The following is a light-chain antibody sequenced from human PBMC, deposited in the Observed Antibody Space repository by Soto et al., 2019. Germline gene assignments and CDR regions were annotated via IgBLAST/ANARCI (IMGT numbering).Light chain of an antibody. CDR3: QQSYITPPIT. J-gene: IGKJ5*01. CDR1: QSISSY. Sequence: DIQVTQSPSSLSASVGDRVTITCRASQSISSYLNWYQQKPGKAPKLLIYAASSLQSGVPSRFSGSGSGTDFTLTISSLQPEDFATYYCQQSYITPPITFGQGT. V-gene: IGKV1-39*01. CDR2: AAS.